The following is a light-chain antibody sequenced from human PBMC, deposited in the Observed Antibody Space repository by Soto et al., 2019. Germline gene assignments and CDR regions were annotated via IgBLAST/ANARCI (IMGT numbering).Light chain of an antibody. V-gene: IGLV2-23*02. CDR1: SSDVGTYNL. CDR2: EDN. CDR3: CSYETINTFV. J-gene: IGLJ1*01. Sequence: QSVLTQPASVSGSPGQSITISCTGTSSDVGTYNLVSWYQQHPGKAPKLLISEDNKRPSGISNRFSGSKSGNTASLSISGLQAEDEADYYCCSYETINTFVFGTGTKVTVL.